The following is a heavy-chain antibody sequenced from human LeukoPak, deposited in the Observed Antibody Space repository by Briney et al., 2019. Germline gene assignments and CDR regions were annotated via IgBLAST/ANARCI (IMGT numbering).Heavy chain of an antibody. CDR1: GFTFNNYG. D-gene: IGHD2-2*01. Sequence: GGSLRLSCAASGFTFNNYGMHWARQAPGKGREGVAVMSFDGSNKYYADSVKGRFTISRDNSRNTLYLQMNSLRVEDTAVYYCTSICSSSSCYLDYWGQGTLVTVSS. V-gene: IGHV3-30*03. J-gene: IGHJ4*02. CDR3: TSICSSSSCYLDY. CDR2: MSFDGSNK.